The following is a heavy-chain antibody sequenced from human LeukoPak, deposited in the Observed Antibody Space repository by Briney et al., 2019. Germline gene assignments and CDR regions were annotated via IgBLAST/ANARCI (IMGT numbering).Heavy chain of an antibody. V-gene: IGHV4-34*01. CDR1: GGSFSGYY. CDR2: INHSGST. Sequence: SETLSLTCAVYGGSFSGYYWSWIRPPPGKGLEWIGEINHSGSTNYNPSLKSRVTISVDTSKNQFSLKLSSVTAADTAVYYCARVGRRYCSSTSCGHYYYYGMDVWGQGTTVTVPS. CDR3: ARVGRRYCSSTSCGHYYYYGMDV. J-gene: IGHJ6*02. D-gene: IGHD2-2*01.